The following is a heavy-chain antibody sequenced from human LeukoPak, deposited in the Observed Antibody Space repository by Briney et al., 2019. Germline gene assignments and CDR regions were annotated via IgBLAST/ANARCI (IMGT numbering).Heavy chain of an antibody. D-gene: IGHD3-10*01. Sequence: SETLSLTCAVYGGSFSGYYWSWIRQPPGKGLEWIGEINHSGSTNYNPSLKSRVTISVDTSKNQFSLKLRSVTAADTAVYYCSRDYGSGNYDSNTYMDVWGKGTTVTVSS. J-gene: IGHJ6*03. CDR2: INHSGST. CDR3: SRDYGSGNYDSNTYMDV. CDR1: GGSFSGYY. V-gene: IGHV4-34*01.